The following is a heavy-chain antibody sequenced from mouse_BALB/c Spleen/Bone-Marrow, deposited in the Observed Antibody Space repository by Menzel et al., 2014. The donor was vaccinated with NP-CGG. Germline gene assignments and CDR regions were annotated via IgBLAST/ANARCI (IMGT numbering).Heavy chain of an antibody. CDR1: GNTFTEYI. CDR2: FYLGSGRI. V-gene: IGHV1-62-2*01. Sequence: VQLKQSGVGLVKPGASGKMSCKASGNTFTEYIIHWVKQRSGQGLEWLGWFYLGSGRIKNNGKFKDKATLTADNSSSTVYIELSRLTSEDSAVYFCARHWDYWGEGTTLTVSS. CDR3: ARHWDY. J-gene: IGHJ2*01.